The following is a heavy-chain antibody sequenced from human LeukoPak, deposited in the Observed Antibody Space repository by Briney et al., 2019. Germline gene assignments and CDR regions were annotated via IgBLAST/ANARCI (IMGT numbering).Heavy chain of an antibody. D-gene: IGHD2-2*02. CDR2: FIPMVGIA. Sequence: ASVKVSCKASGASFSKNAISWVRQAPGQGLEWMGGFIPMVGIATYAQKFQGRVTITEDRSTSTAYMEVGSLRSEDTAVYYCARIQAVGVPVAIDAYYSYGMDVWGQGTAVSVSS. CDR1: GASFSKNA. V-gene: IGHV1-69*17. CDR3: ARIQAVGVPVAIDAYYSYGMDV. J-gene: IGHJ6*02.